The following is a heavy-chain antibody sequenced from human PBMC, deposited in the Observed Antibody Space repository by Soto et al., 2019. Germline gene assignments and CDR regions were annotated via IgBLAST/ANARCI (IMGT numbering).Heavy chain of an antibody. D-gene: IGHD6-19*01. V-gene: IGHV3-30*18. Sequence: GGSLRLSCAASGFTFSSYSMNWVRQAPGKGLEWVAVISYDGSNKYYADSVKGRFTISRDNSKNTLYLQMNSLRAEDTAVYYCAKVSSSGWSHYYYYGMDVWGQGTTVTVSS. CDR3: AKVSSSGWSHYYYYGMDV. CDR1: GFTFSSYS. J-gene: IGHJ6*02. CDR2: ISYDGSNK.